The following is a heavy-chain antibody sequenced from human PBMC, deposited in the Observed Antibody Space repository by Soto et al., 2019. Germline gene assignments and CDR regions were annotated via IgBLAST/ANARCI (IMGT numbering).Heavy chain of an antibody. Sequence: GASVKVSCKVSGYSLTELSMHWLRQAPGKGPEWMGGFVPEHGQAIYAQNFQGRVTMTEDTSTDTAYMELSSLTSEDTAVYFCATGQLGNYFDPCGLGTLVTVSS. D-gene: IGHD6-13*01. CDR2: FVPEHGQA. CDR3: ATGQLGNYFDP. J-gene: IGHJ5*02. CDR1: GYSLTELS. V-gene: IGHV1-24*01.